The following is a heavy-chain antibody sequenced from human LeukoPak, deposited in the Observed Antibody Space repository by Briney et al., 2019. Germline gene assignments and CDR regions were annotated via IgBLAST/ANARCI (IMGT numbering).Heavy chain of an antibody. D-gene: IGHD5-24*01. CDR3: ARQMGTSLDY. Sequence: PSETLSLTCAVSGYSISSGYYWGWIRQPPGKGLEWIGSIYHSGSTYYNSSLKSRVTISVDTSKNQFSLKLSSVTAADTDVYYCARQMGTSLDYWGQEPWSPSPQ. CDR2: IYHSGST. V-gene: IGHV4-38-2*01. J-gene: IGHJ4*01. CDR1: GYSISSGYY.